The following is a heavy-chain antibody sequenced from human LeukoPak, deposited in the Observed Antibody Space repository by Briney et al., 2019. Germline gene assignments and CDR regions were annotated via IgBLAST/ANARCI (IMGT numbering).Heavy chain of an antibody. CDR3: ATERAVALQNWFDP. V-gene: IGHV1-2*02. CDR2: INPNSGGT. D-gene: IGHD6-19*01. Sequence: GASVKVSCKASGGTFSSYAISWVRQAPGQGLEWMGWINPNSGGTNYAQKFQGRVTMTGDTSISTAYMDLSSLRSDDTAVYYCATERAVALQNWFDPWGQGTLVTVSS. J-gene: IGHJ5*02. CDR1: GGTFSSYA.